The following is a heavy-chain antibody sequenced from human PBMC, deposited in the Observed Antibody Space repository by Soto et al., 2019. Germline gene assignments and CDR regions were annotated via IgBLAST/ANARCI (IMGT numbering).Heavy chain of an antibody. CDR2: ISWNSNII. V-gene: IGHV3-9*01. J-gene: IGHJ4*02. CDR1: GFTFDDYA. CDR3: AKGGPDGFCSGGRCYFDY. D-gene: IGHD2-15*01. Sequence: EVQLVESGGSLVQPGRSLRLSCAASGFTFDDYAMHWVRRVPGKGLEWVSSISWNSNIIGYADSVKGRFTISRDNAKNSLYLQMNSLRPEDTALYYCAKGGPDGFCSGGRCYFDYWGQGTLVTVSS.